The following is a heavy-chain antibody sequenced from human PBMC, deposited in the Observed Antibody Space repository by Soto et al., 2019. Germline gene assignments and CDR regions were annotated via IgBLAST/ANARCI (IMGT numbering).Heavy chain of an antibody. Sequence: GESLQISCKGSAYSFTTFWITWVRQLPGKGLEWMGRIDPSDSYANYSPSFQGHVTLSADKSNSTAYLQWRSLTASDSAIYYCATLKSYRGGTYYY. CDR3: ATLKSYRGGTYYY. CDR2: IDPSDSYA. D-gene: IGHD1-26*01. V-gene: IGHV5-10-1*01. J-gene: IGHJ6*01. CDR1: AYSFTTFW.